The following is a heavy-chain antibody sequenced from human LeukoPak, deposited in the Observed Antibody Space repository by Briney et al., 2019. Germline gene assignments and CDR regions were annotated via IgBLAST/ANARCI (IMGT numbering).Heavy chain of an antibody. CDR3: ARLRDYGGLNFYYYMDV. CDR1: GGSISSSSYY. J-gene: IGHJ6*03. V-gene: IGHV4-39*01. D-gene: IGHD4-23*01. CDR2: SYYSGST. Sequence: SETLSLTCTVSGGSISSSSYYWGWIRQPPGKGLEWIGSSYYSGSTYYNPSLESRVTISVDTSKNQFSLKLSSVTAADTAVYYCARLRDYGGLNFYYYMDVWGLGTAVTVSS.